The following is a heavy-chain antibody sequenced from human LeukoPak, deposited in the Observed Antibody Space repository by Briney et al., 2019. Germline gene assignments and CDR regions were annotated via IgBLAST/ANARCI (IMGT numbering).Heavy chain of an antibody. V-gene: IGHV1-18*01. J-gene: IGHJ4*02. CDR2: INPYNGDT. CDR3: ARLAAVVAATPLDY. CDR1: GYTFTNYD. D-gene: IGHD2-15*01. Sequence: ASVKVSCKASGYTFTNYDISWVRQAPGQGLEWMAWINPYNGDTNFAQKLQGRVTVTTDTSTSTAYMELRSLRSDDTAVYYCARLAAVVAATPLDYWGQGTLVTVSS.